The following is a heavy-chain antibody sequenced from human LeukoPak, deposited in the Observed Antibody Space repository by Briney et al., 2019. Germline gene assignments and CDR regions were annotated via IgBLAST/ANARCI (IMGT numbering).Heavy chain of an antibody. CDR1: GGSFSGYY. CDR2: INHSGST. V-gene: IGHV4-34*01. Sequence: SETLSLTCAVYGGSFSGYYWSWIRQPPGKGLEWIGEINHSGSTNYNPSLKSRVTISVDTSKNQFSLKLSSVTAADTAVYYCARGIVVVVAAHYFDYWGQETLVTVSS. D-gene: IGHD2-15*01. J-gene: IGHJ4*02. CDR3: ARGIVVVVAAHYFDY.